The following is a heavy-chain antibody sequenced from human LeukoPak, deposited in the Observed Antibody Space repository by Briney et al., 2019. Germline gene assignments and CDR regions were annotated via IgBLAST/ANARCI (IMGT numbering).Heavy chain of an antibody. Sequence: GGSLRLSCAASGFTFSSYEMNWVRQAPGKGLEWVSYISSSGSTTYYADSVKGRFTISRDNAKNSLYLQMNSLRAEDTAVYYCARDTGYGDYGDRYYGMDVWGQGTTVTVSS. V-gene: IGHV3-48*03. CDR2: ISSSGSTT. CDR3: ARDTGYGDYGDRYYGMDV. J-gene: IGHJ6*02. D-gene: IGHD4-17*01. CDR1: GFTFSSYE.